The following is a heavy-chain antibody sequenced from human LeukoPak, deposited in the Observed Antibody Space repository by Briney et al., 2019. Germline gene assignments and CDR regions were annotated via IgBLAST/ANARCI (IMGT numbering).Heavy chain of an antibody. D-gene: IGHD6-13*01. CDR2: IRYDGSNK. J-gene: IGHJ4*02. V-gene: IGHV3-30*02. CDR1: GFTFSSYG. CDR3: ARDGYSSSWDFDY. Sequence: GGSLRLSCAASGFTFSSYGMHWVRQAPGKGLEWVAFIRYDGSNKYYADSVKGRFTISRDNSKDTLYLQMNSLRAEDTAVYYCARDGYSSSWDFDYWGQGTLVTVSS.